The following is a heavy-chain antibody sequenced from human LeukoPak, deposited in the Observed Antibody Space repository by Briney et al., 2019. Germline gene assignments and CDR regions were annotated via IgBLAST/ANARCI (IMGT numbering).Heavy chain of an antibody. D-gene: IGHD3-10*01. Sequence: GSLRLSCAASGFTFSSYSMNWVRQAPGKGLEWVSSISSSSSYIYYADSVKGRFTISRDNAKNSLYLQMNSLRAEDTAVYYCAREGYYGSGSYYGMDVWGQGTTVTVS. CDR2: ISSSSSYI. J-gene: IGHJ6*02. CDR3: AREGYYGSGSYYGMDV. CDR1: GFTFSSYS. V-gene: IGHV3-21*01.